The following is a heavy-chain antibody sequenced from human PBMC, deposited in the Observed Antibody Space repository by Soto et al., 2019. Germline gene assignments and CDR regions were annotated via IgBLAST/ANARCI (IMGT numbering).Heavy chain of an antibody. CDR3: ARSSGFYYVDY. CDR2: INAGNGHT. Sequence: QVQLVESGAEVKKPGASVKVSCKAYGYTFTSYAMHWVRQAPGQRLEWMGWINAGNGHTKDSQKFQGRVTITRDTSASSAYMELTSLRSEDTAVYYCARSSGFYYVDYWGQGTLVTVSS. V-gene: IGHV1-3*01. J-gene: IGHJ4*02. D-gene: IGHD3-22*01. CDR1: GYTFTSYA.